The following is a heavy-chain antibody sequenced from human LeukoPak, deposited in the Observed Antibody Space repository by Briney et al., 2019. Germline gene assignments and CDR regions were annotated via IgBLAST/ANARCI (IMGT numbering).Heavy chain of an antibody. Sequence: SETLSLTCAVSGYSISSGYQWAWIRQPPGKTLEWIGSIYHSGSAHYNPSLKSRVTISVDRSNNQFSLRLSSVTAADTAVYYCARASGDYGDYVYYYYGMDVWGKGTTVTVSS. V-gene: IGHV4-38-2*01. D-gene: IGHD4-17*01. CDR3: ARASGDYGDYVYYYYGMDV. CDR1: GYSISSGYQ. CDR2: IYHSGSA. J-gene: IGHJ6*04.